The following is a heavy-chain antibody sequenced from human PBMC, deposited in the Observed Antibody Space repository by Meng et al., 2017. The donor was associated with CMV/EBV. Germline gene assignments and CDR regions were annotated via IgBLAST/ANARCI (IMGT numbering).Heavy chain of an antibody. J-gene: IGHJ4*02. Sequence: GGSLRLSCAASGFTVSSNYMSWVRQAPGKGLEWVSAISGSGGSTYYADSVKGRFTISRDNSKNTLYLQMNSLRAEDTAVYYCAKDRRWLLDYWGQGTLVTVSS. CDR1: GFTVSSNY. CDR3: AKDRRWLLDY. CDR2: ISGSGGST. V-gene: IGHV3-23*01. D-gene: IGHD5-24*01.